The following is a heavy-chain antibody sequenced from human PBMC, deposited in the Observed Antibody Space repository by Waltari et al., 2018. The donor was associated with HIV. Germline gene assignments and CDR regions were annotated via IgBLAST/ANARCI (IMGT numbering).Heavy chain of an antibody. CDR3: ATESGSGNNRGGVDY. D-gene: IGHD3-10*01. J-gene: IGHJ4*02. Sequence: QVQLVQSGAEVKKPGASVKVSCKVSGYTLTELSMHWVRQAPGKGLEWLGGFDPEEGETSYAQKFQGRVTMTEDTSTDTAYMGLSSLRSEDTAVYYCATESGSGNNRGGVDYWGQGTLVTVSS. CDR2: FDPEEGET. CDR1: GYTLTELS. V-gene: IGHV1-24*01.